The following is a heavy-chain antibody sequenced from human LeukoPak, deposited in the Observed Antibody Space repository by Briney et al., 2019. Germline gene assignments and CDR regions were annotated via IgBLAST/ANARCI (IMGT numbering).Heavy chain of an antibody. V-gene: IGHV3-30*02. CDR1: GFSFRTYG. D-gene: IGHD3-10*01. J-gene: IGHJ4*02. CDR2: ISYDGSET. CDR3: TKDQGGSVNPGN. Sequence: GGSLRLSCAASGFSFRTYGMHWVRQAPGKGLDWVSFISYDGSETNYADSVKGRFTISRDSSRNTLYLQMNTLRPEDTAMYYCTKDQGGSVNPGNWGQGTLVTVSS.